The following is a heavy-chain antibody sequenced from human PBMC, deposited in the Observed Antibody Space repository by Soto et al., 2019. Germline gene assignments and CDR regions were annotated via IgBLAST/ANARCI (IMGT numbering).Heavy chain of an antibody. V-gene: IGHV5-51*01. CDR2: IYPGDSDT. Sequence: GESLKISCNGSGYSFTIYCIGLVLQMPGKGLEWMWIIYPGDSDTIYSPSFQGQVTISADKSISTAYLQWSSLKASDTAMYYCAINDILTGPLDAFDIWGQGTMVTVSS. J-gene: IGHJ3*02. D-gene: IGHD3-9*01. CDR3: AINDILTGPLDAFDI. CDR1: GYSFTIYC.